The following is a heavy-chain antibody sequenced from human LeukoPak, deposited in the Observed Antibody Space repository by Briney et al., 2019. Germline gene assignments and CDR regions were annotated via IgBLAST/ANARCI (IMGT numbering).Heavy chain of an antibody. J-gene: IGHJ5*02. CDR1: GDSVSSNSAT. CDR2: TYYRSTWYN. V-gene: IGHV6-1*01. D-gene: IGHD6-6*01. CDR3: ALAARGRSWFDP. Sequence: SQTLSLTCVISGDSVSSNSATWNWIRQSPSRGLEWLGRTYYRSTWYNDYAVSVKSRITINPDTSKNQLSLQLNSVTPEDTAVYYCALAARGRSWFDPWGQGTLVTVSS.